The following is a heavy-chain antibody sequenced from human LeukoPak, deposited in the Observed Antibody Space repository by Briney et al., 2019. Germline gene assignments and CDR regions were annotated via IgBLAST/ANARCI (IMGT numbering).Heavy chain of an antibody. CDR3: ARAGYSSSWYLGFDY. J-gene: IGHJ4*02. Sequence: SETLSLTCTVSGGSISSYYWSWIRQPPGKGLEWIGYIYYSGSTNYNPSLKSRVTISVDTSKNQFSLKLSSVTAADTAVYYCARAGYSSSWYLGFDYWGQGALVTVSS. V-gene: IGHV4-59*01. CDR1: GGSISSYY. D-gene: IGHD6-13*01. CDR2: IYYSGST.